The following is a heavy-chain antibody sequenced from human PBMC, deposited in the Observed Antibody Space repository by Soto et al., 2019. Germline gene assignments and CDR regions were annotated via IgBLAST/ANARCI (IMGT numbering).Heavy chain of an antibody. CDR3: ARNPSMIVVKYGMDV. Sequence: PGESLKISCKGSGYSFTSYWISWVRQMPGKGLEWMGRIDPSDSYTNYSPSFQGHVTISADKSISTAYLQWSSLKASDTAMYYCARNPSMIVVKYGMDVWGQGTTVTVSS. D-gene: IGHD3-22*01. CDR1: GYSFTSYW. CDR2: IDPSDSYT. J-gene: IGHJ6*02. V-gene: IGHV5-10-1*01.